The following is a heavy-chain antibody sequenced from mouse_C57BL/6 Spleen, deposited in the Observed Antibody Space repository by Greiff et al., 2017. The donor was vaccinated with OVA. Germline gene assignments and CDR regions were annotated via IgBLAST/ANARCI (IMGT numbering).Heavy chain of an antibody. J-gene: IGHJ1*03. V-gene: IGHV6-3*01. CDR3: TILSITTVVYWYFDV. CDR2: IRLKSANYAT. Sequence: DVMLVESGGGLVQPGGSMKLSCVASGFTFSNSWMNWVRQSPETGLEWVAQIRLKSANYATHYAESGKGRFTISRDDSKSSVYLQMNNLRAEDTGIYYCTILSITTVVYWYFDVWGTGTTVTVSS. CDR1: GFTFSNSW. D-gene: IGHD1-1*01.